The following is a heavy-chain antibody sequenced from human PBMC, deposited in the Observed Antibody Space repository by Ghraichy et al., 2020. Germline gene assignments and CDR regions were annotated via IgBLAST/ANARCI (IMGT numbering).Heavy chain of an antibody. CDR2: ISSSGGST. D-gene: IGHD3-10*01. CDR1: GFTFSDYY. J-gene: IGHJ4*02. Sequence: GGSLRLSCVGSGFTFSDYYMSWLRQAPGKGLEWVSYISSSGGSTKYADSVKGRVTISRDNAKNSLYLQMNSLRAEDTAVYYCARFGELRYYFDYWGQGTLLTVSS. V-gene: IGHV3-11*03. CDR3: ARFGELRYYFDY.